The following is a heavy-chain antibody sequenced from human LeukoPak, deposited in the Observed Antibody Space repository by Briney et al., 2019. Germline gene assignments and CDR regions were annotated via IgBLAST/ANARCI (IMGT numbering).Heavy chain of an antibody. J-gene: IGHJ4*02. CDR3: ARDSSGPGVDY. D-gene: IGHD3-22*01. CDR1: GGSISSGDYY. V-gene: IGHV4-30-4*08. Sequence: PSETLSLTCTVSGGSISSGDYYWSWIRQPPGKGLEWIGSIYYSGSTYYNPSLKSRVTISVDTSKNQFSLKLSSVTAADTAVYYCARDSSGPGVDYWGQGTLVTVSS. CDR2: IYYSGST.